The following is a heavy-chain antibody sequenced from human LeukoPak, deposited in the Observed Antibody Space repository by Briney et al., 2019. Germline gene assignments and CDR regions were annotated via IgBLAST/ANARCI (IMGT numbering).Heavy chain of an antibody. V-gene: IGHV4-30-4*01. D-gene: IGHD2-8*01. CDR2: IYYSGST. Sequence: SQTLSLTCTVSGGSISSGDYYWSWIRQPPGKGLEWIGYIYYSGSTYYNPSLKSRVTISVDTSKNLFSLKLSSVTAADTAVYYCARRYCTNGVCYLFDYWGQGTLVTVSS. CDR3: ARRYCTNGVCYLFDY. CDR1: GGSISSGDYY. J-gene: IGHJ4*02.